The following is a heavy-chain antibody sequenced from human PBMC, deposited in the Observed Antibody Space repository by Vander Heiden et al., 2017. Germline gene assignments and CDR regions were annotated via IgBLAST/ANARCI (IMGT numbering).Heavy chain of an antibody. J-gene: IGHJ4*02. CDR3: ARTAFGDNQIFDY. D-gene: IGHD3-16*01. V-gene: IGHV3-48*02. Sequence: EVQLVESGGGLLPPGGSLRLSCAASGFTFSSSSINWVRQTPGKGLEWISYISSSSATILYSDSVKGRFTISRDNDENSLSLQMNNLRDEDTAVYYCARTAFGDNQIFDYWGQGTLVTVSS. CDR2: ISSSSATI. CDR1: GFTFSSSS.